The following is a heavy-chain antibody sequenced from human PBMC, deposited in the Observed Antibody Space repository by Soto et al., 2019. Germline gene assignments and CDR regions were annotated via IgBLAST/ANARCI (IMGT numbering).Heavy chain of an antibody. CDR2: IYYSGST. CDR3: ARSSRLLEVITDDAFDI. D-gene: IGHD3-3*01. CDR1: GGSISSGGYY. V-gene: IGHV4-31*03. Sequence: SETLSLTCTVAGGSISSGGYYWSWIRQHPGKGLEWIGYIYYSGSTYYNPSLKSRVTISVDTSKNQFSLKLSSVTAADTAVYYCARSSRLLEVITDDAFDIWGQGTMVTVSS. J-gene: IGHJ3*02.